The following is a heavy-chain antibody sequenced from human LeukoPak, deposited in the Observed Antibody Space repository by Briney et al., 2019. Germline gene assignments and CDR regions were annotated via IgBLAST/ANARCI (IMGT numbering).Heavy chain of an antibody. Sequence: GGSLRLSCAASGFTVSSNYMSWVRQAPGKGLEGVSVIYSGGSTYYADSVKGRFTISRDNSKNTLYLQMNSLSAEDTAVYYCARFALWDCSSTSCPDYWGQGTLVTVSS. V-gene: IGHV3-53*01. CDR3: ARFALWDCSSTSCPDY. J-gene: IGHJ4*02. CDR2: IYSGGST. CDR1: GFTVSSNY. D-gene: IGHD2-2*01.